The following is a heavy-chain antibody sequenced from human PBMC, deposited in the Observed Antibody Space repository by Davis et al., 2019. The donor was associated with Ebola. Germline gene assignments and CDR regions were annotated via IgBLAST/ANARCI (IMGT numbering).Heavy chain of an antibody. D-gene: IGHD1-1*01. J-gene: IGHJ4*02. CDR1: GFTFSSYE. V-gene: IGHV3-48*03. CDR3: VRRGWNWNRDPFDY. CDR2: ISSSGSTI. Sequence: SLKISCAASGFTFSSYEMNWVRQAPGKGLEWVSYISSSGSTIYYADSVKGRFTISRDNAKSSMYLQMNSLRAEDTALYYCVRRGWNWNRDPFDYWGQGTLVTVSS.